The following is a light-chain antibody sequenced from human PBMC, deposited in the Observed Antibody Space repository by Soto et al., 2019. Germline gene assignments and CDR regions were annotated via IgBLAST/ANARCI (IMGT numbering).Light chain of an antibody. CDR2: AAS. V-gene: IGKV1-39*01. Sequence: DIQMTQSPSSLSASVGDRVTITCRASQSIYNSLNWYQQKPGKATKLLIYAASSLQSGVPSRFSGSGSGTDFTLTISSLQPEDFATYYCPQSYSTPVTFGQGTKLEIK. J-gene: IGKJ2*01. CDR3: PQSYSTPVT. CDR1: QSIYNS.